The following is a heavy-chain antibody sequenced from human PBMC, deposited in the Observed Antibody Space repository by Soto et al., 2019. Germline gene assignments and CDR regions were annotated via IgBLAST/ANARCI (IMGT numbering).Heavy chain of an antibody. Sequence: PGGSMKLSCAASGYTFNSYIMSWVRQAPGKGLEWISSIPVSGSNVYYADSVKGRFTISRDNAKNSLYLQMDSPRVEDTAVYYCAREGTTYGLVYWGQGTLVTVSS. J-gene: IGHJ4*02. CDR2: IPVSGSNV. D-gene: IGHD4-17*01. CDR3: AREGTTYGLVY. CDR1: GYTFNSYI. V-gene: IGHV3-21*01.